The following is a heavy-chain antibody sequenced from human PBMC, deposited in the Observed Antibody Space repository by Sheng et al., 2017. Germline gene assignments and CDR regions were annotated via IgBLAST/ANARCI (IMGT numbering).Heavy chain of an antibody. CDR3: AKVVQGYSSGRAFFDF. V-gene: IGHV3-9*01. J-gene: IGHJ4*02. CDR1: GFTFDDYA. CDR2: ISWNSGST. D-gene: IGHD6-19*01. Sequence: EVQLVESGGGLVQPGRSLRLSCAASGFTFDDYAMHWVRQVPGKGLEWVSGISWNSGSTGYADSVKGRFTISRDNAKNSLYLQMNSLRAEDTALYYCAKVVQGYSSGRAFFDFWGQGTQVTVSS.